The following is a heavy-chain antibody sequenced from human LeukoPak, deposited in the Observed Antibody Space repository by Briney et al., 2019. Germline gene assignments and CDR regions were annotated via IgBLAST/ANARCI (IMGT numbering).Heavy chain of an antibody. CDR1: GFTFSSYS. V-gene: IGHV3-21*01. CDR2: ISSSANYI. J-gene: IGHJ6*04. D-gene: IGHD3-10*02. Sequence: PGGSLRLSCAASGFTFSSYSMNWVRQAPGKGLEWVACISSSANYIYYADSVKGRFTISRDNAKNSLYLQMNSLRAEDTAVYYCAELGITMIGGVWGKGTTVTISS. CDR3: AELGITMIGGV.